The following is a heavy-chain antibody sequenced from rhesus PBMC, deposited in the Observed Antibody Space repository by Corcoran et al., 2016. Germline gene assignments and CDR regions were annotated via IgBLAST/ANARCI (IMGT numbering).Heavy chain of an antibody. J-gene: IGHJ6*01. D-gene: IGHD1-26*01. CDR1: GGSISSHY. CDR3: ARGSIIGRPNYYGFDS. V-gene: IGHV4-173*01. Sequence: QLQLQESGPGPVKPSETLSLTCAVSGGSISSHYWSWIRQPPGKELEWIGRNSESGGSTDYNSSLKSRVTISTDKSKNQLSLKRISVTAADTAVYFCARGSIIGRPNYYGFDSWGQGVVVTVSS. CDR2: NSESGGST.